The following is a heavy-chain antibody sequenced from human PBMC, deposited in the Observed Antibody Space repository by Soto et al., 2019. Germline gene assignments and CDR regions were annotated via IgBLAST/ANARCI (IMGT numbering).Heavy chain of an antibody. CDR2: ISGSGGST. V-gene: IGHV3-23*01. Sequence: PGGSLRLSCAASGFTFSSYAMSWVRQAPGKGLEWVSAISGSGGSTYYADSVKGRFTISRDNSKNTLYLQMNSLGAEDTAVYYCAKDRPVERWGNSGPHYFDYWGQGTLFTVSS. D-gene: IGHD6-19*01. CDR3: AKDRPVERWGNSGPHYFDY. J-gene: IGHJ4*02. CDR1: GFTFSSYA.